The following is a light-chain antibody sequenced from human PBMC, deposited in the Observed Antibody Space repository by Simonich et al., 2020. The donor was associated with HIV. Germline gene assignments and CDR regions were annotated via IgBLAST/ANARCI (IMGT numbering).Light chain of an antibody. V-gene: IGKV3-20*01. J-gene: IGKJ3*01. CDR1: QSVSSSY. Sequence: EIVLTQSPGTLSLSPGERATLSCRASQSVSSSYLAWYQQKPGQAPRLRIYGASSRATGIPDRFSGSGSGTDFTLTISRLEPEDFAVYYCQQYGSFTFGPGTKVDIK. CDR3: QQYGSFT. CDR2: GAS.